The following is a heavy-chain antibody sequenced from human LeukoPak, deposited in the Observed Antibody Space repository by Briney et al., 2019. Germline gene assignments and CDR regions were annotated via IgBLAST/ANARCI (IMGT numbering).Heavy chain of an antibody. V-gene: IGHV3-30*04. CDR3: AREDGDVPGKDY. J-gene: IGHJ4*02. Sequence: PGGSLRLSCAASGFTFSSYAMHWVRQAPGKGLEWVALISFDGSSKWYADSAKGRFTITRDNSKNTLSLKMNSLRPEDMAVYYCAREDGDVPGKDYWGQGTLVTVSS. CDR1: GFTFSSYA. CDR2: ISFDGSSK. D-gene: IGHD3-10*02.